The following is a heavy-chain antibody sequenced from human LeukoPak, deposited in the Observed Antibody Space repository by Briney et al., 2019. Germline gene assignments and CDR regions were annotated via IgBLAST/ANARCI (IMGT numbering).Heavy chain of an antibody. J-gene: IGHJ4*02. CDR3: AKDRGYSGRDSYFEN. CDR1: GFTFDDYA. CDR2: TNGDGDTS. Sequence: GGSLRLSCAASGFTFDDYAMHWVRQAPGKGLEWVSLTNGDGDTSYYADSLKGRFTISRDNSQNSLFLQMNSLRTEDTALYYCAKDRGYSGRDSYFENWGQGTLVTVSS. D-gene: IGHD5-12*01. V-gene: IGHV3-43*02.